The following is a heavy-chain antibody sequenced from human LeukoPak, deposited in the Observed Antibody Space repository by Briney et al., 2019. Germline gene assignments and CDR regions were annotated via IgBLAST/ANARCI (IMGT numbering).Heavy chain of an antibody. Sequence: SETLSLTCTVSGGAISRYYWSWIRQPPGKGLEGIGYIYYSGSTNYNPSLKSRVTISVDTSKNQFSLKLSSVTAADTAVYYCARLARQNIVREFDYWGQGTLVTVSS. J-gene: IGHJ4*02. CDR2: IYYSGST. CDR1: GGAISRYY. D-gene: IGHD2/OR15-2a*01. V-gene: IGHV4-59*01. CDR3: ARLARQNIVREFDY.